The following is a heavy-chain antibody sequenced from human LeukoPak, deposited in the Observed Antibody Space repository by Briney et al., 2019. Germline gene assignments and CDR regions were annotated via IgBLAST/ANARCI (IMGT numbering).Heavy chain of an antibody. J-gene: IGHJ4*02. CDR3: ARDTRSYDTSGYYYFDY. CDR1: GGSFSSGNYY. CDR2: IYYSGST. D-gene: IGHD3-22*01. Sequence: SETLSLTCSVSGGSFSSGNYYWSWIRQPPGKGLEWIGYIYYSGSTKYNPSLKSRVTISVDTSKNQFSLKLSSVTAADAAVYYCARDTRSYDTSGYYYFDYWGQGALVTVSS. V-gene: IGHV4-61*01.